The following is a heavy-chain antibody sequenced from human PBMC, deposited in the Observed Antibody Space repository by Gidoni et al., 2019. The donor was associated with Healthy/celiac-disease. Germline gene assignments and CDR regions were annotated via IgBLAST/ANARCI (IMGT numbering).Heavy chain of an antibody. CDR3: ARGGGGWDIVVVPADPGYYYYGMDV. CDR1: GGTFSSYA. J-gene: IGHJ6*02. V-gene: IGHV1-69*01. CDR2: IIPIFGTA. Sequence: QVQLVQSGAEVKKPGSSVKVPCKASGGTFSSYAISWVRQASGQGLEWMGGIIPIFGTANYAHKFQDRVTITADESTSTAYMELSSLRSEDTAVYYCARGGGGWDIVVVPADPGYYYYGMDVWGQGTTVTVSS. D-gene: IGHD2-2*01.